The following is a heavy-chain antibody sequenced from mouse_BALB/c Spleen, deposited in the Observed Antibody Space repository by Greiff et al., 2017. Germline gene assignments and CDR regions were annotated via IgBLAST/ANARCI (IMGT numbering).Heavy chain of an antibody. Sequence: QVQLKESGPGLVAPSQSLSITCTVSGFSLIGYGVNWVRQPPGKGLEWVAMIWGDGSTDYNSALKSRLSISKDNSKSQVFLKMNNLQTDDTARYYFARGGVRYFDCWGEGTTLTVSS. CDR1: GFSLIGYG. D-gene: IGHD2-14*01. CDR2: IWGDGST. CDR3: ARGGVRYFDC. V-gene: IGHV2-6-7*01. J-gene: IGHJ2*01.